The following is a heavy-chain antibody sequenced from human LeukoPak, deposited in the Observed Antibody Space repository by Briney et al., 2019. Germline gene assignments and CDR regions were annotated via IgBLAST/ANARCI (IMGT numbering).Heavy chain of an antibody. J-gene: IGHJ4*02. Sequence: GGSLRLSCAASGFSFSSYGMHWVRQAPGKGLEYVSATSRNGGSTYYANSVKGRFTISRDNSKNMLYLQMGSLRPEDMAVYYCARSSSGYNYLYFDYWGRGTLVTVSS. D-gene: IGHD3-22*01. V-gene: IGHV3-64*01. CDR3: ARSSSGYNYLYFDY. CDR1: GFSFSSYG. CDR2: TSRNGGST.